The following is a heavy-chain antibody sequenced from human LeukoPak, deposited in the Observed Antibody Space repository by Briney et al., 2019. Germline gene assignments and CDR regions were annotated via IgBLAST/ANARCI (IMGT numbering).Heavy chain of an antibody. V-gene: IGHV1-69*05. D-gene: IGHD3-22*01. Sequence: SVKVSCRASGGTFSRYAISWVRQAPGQGLEWVGGIMPIFRTANYAQKFQGRVTVTTDESAGIVYMELSSLRSEDTAVYYCASGVHDSSGALGDWGQGALVTVSS. J-gene: IGHJ4*02. CDR2: IMPIFRTA. CDR1: GGTFSRYA. CDR3: ASGVHDSSGALGD.